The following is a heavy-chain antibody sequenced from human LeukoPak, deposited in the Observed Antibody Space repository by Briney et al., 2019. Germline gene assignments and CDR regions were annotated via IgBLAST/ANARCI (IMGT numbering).Heavy chain of an antibody. V-gene: IGHV3-48*03. CDR3: ARAGDGDYEKTCFAP. D-gene: IGHD4-17*01. Sequence: PGGSLRLSCAASGFTFSSYEMNWVRQAPGKGLEWVSYISSSGSTIYYADSVKGRFTISRDNAKNSLYLQMNSLRAEDTAVYYCARAGDGDYEKTCFAPGGRGPLVTVPS. CDR1: GFTFSSYE. J-gene: IGHJ5*02. CDR2: ISSSGSTI.